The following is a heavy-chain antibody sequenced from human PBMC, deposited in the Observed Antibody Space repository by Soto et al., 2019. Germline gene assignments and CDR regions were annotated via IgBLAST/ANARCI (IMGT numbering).Heavy chain of an antibody. D-gene: IGHD3-3*01. V-gene: IGHV1-18*01. J-gene: IGHJ4*02. CDR3: GRLPNWSNGKCYGYYFDY. CDR2: ISGSSGST. Sequence: QVQLVQSGPAMKKPGASVRVSCSTSGYTCTMYGITCVLQTPGQGLEWMGWISGSSGSTEYAEKFRDRVTMTTDTSTNTAYMELGSLRADDTAVYYCGRLPNWSNGKCYGYYFDYWVQGPLVNVSS. CDR1: GYTCTMYG.